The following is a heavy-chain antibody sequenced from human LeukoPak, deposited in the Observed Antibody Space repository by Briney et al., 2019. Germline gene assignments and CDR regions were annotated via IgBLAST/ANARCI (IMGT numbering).Heavy chain of an antibody. V-gene: IGHV4-59*08. D-gene: IGHD3-9*01. J-gene: IGHJ5*02. CDR1: GGSISGFY. CDR3: ARYVEYFDWFAGLNWFDP. CDR2: LYYGGST. Sequence: SETLSLTCSVSGGSISGFYWSWIRQPPGKGLEWIGYLYYGGSTNYNPSLKSRVTISADTSKNQLSLELNSVTAADTAVYYCARYVEYFDWFAGLNWFDPWGQGTLVTVSS.